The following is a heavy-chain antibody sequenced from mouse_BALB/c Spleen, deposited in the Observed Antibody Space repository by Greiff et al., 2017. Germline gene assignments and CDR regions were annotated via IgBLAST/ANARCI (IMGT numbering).Heavy chain of an antibody. CDR1: GFTFSSYA. D-gene: IGHD6-2*01. CDR3: ATSLLGPFAY. Sequence: EVQLVESGGGLVKPGGSLKLSCAASGFTFSSYAMSWVRQSPEKRLEWVAEISSGGSYTYYPDTVTGRFTISRDNAKNTLYLEMSSLRSEDTAMYYCATSLLGPFAYWGQGTLVTVSA. J-gene: IGHJ3*01. CDR2: ISSGGSYT. V-gene: IGHV5-9-4*01.